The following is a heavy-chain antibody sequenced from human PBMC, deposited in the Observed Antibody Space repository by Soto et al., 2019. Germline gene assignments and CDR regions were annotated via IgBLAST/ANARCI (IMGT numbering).Heavy chain of an antibody. J-gene: IGHJ6*02. CDR2: ISTSGTTK. CDR1: GFIFSSYE. D-gene: IGHD3-10*01. CDR3: ASLLTTVNYNAKYGMDV. Sequence: GGSLRLSCAASGFIFSSYEMNWVRQAPGKRLEWVSYISTSGTTKYCADSVKGRFTISRDNAKNSLYLQMHSLRAEDTAVYYCASLLTTVNYNAKYGMDVWGQGTPVTVSS. V-gene: IGHV3-48*03.